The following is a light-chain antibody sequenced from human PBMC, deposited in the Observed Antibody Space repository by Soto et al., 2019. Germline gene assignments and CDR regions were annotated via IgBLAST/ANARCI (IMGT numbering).Light chain of an antibody. CDR2: GAS. CDR1: QSVSST. Sequence: EIVMTQSPATLSVSPGERATLSCRASQSVSSTLAWYQQKPGQARRLLIYGASTKDTGIPARFSGSGSGTEFALTISSLHSEDFAVYYCQRYNNRPAFREGTNVELK. V-gene: IGKV3-15*01. CDR3: QRYNNRPA. J-gene: IGKJ1*01.